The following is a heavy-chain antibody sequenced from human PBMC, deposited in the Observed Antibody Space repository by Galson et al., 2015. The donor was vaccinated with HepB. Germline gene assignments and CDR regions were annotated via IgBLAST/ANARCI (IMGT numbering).Heavy chain of an antibody. CDR3: ARATPGIAVAGRGAYYFDY. CDR1: GFSLSTSGMC. D-gene: IGHD6-19*01. V-gene: IGHV2-70*01. Sequence: PALVKPTQTLTLSCAFSGFSLSTSGMCVIWIRQPPGKALEWLALIDWNDDKYYNPSLKTRLTISNDTSKNQVVLTMTNMDPVDTATYFCARATPGIAVAGRGAYYFDYWGQGTLVTVSS. J-gene: IGHJ4*02. CDR2: IDWNDDK.